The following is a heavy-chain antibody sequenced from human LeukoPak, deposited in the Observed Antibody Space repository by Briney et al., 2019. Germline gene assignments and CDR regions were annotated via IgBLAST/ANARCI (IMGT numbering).Heavy chain of an antibody. CDR3: ARNAAYCLDY. J-gene: IGHJ4*02. CDR1: GGSISHGYW. Sequence: SETLSLTCVVSGGSISHGYWWSWVRQPPGKGLEWIGEILRDGSTNYNPSLKSRVTISVDTSKNQFSLSLTFVTAADTAIYYCARNAAYCLDYWGRGTLVTVSS. D-gene: IGHD1-26*01. V-gene: IGHV4-4*02. CDR2: ILRDGST.